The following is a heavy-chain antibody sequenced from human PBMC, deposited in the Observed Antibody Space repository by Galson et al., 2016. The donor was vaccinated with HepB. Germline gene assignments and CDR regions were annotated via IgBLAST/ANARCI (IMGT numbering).Heavy chain of an antibody. J-gene: IGHJ3*01. Sequence: SLRLSCAGSGLTFSKSNLGWLRQAPGQGREWVSDLHGDGTTYYTDSVQGRVAISRDDSKNTLYLRMNTLRAEDTGIYYCSGAWKWGQGTMVTVSS. D-gene: IGHD1-1*01. V-gene: IGHV3-23*01. CDR2: LHGDGTT. CDR3: SGAWK. CDR1: GLTFSKSN.